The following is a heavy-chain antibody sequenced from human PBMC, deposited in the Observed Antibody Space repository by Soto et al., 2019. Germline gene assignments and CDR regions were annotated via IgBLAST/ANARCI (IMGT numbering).Heavy chain of an antibody. CDR3: ARLRDGYNGEYYGMDV. V-gene: IGHV1-18*01. D-gene: IGHD5-12*01. J-gene: IGHJ6*02. CDR2: ISAYNGNT. CDR1: GYTFTNYG. Sequence: ASVKVSCKASGYTFTNYGISWVRQAPGQGLEWMGWISAYNGNTKYAQKFQGRVTMTTDTSTSTAYMELSRLRSDDTAVYYCARLRDGYNGEYYGMDVWGQGTTVTVSS.